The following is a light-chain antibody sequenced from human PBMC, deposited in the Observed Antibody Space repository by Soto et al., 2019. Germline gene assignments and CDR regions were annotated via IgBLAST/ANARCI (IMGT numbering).Light chain of an antibody. CDR3: LQNNSYPVT. V-gene: IGKV1-17*01. J-gene: IGKJ1*01. Sequence: DIQMTQSPSYLSASVGDRVTITCRASQGIRHDLGWYQQKPGKAPKRLISTASSLQSGVPPRFSGSGSGTEFTLTISSLQPEDFATYYCLQNNSYPVTFGQGTKVDIK. CDR2: TAS. CDR1: QGIRHD.